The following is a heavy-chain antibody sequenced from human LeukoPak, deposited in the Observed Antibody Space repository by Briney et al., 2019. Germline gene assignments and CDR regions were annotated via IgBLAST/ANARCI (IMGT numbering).Heavy chain of an antibody. Sequence: ASVNVSFKASGYTFTIYGISWVRQAPGQGLEWMGWISAYNGNTNYAQKLQGRVTMTTDTSTSTAYMELRSLRSDDTAVYYCARGIVGANWFDPWGQGTLVTVSS. D-gene: IGHD1-26*01. J-gene: IGHJ5*02. V-gene: IGHV1-18*01. CDR3: ARGIVGANWFDP. CDR2: ISAYNGNT. CDR1: GYTFTIYG.